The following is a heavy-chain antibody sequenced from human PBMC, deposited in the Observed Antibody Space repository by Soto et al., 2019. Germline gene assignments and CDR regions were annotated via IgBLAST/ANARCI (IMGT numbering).Heavy chain of an antibody. CDR1: GYTFTRHY. CDR2: INSSGGHT. CDR3: ARDLLAAGSDALDI. J-gene: IGHJ3*02. V-gene: IGHV1-46*01. D-gene: IGHD6-13*01. Sequence: QMRLVQSGAEVQKPGASVKVSCKASGYTFTRHYIHWVRQAPGQGLEWMGIINSSGGHTYYAQKFQGSVALISDTSTSTVYMELSSLRSEDTAVYYCARDLLAAGSDALDIWGQGTMVTVSS.